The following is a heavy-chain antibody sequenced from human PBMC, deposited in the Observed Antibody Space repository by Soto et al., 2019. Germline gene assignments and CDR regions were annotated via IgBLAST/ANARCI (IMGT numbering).Heavy chain of an antibody. CDR2: IYYSGST. Sequence: SETLSLTCTVSGGSISSYYWSWIRQPPGKGLEWIGYIYYSGSTNYNPSLKSRVTISVDTSKNQFSLKLSSVTAADTAVYYCASSLKGMGRPDAFDIWGQGTMVTVSS. J-gene: IGHJ3*02. V-gene: IGHV4-59*01. D-gene: IGHD3-16*02. CDR1: GGSISSYY. CDR3: ASSLKGMGRPDAFDI.